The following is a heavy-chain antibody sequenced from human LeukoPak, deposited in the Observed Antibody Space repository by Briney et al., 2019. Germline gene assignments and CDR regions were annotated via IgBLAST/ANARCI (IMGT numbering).Heavy chain of an antibody. J-gene: IGHJ6*02. D-gene: IGHD2-2*01. CDR2: MYSGGST. CDR1: GFTVSSNY. V-gene: IGHV3-66*01. CDR3: AREQVVVGRGYYGMDV. Sequence: GGSLRLSCATSGFTVSSNYMNWVRQAPGKGLEWVSVMYSGGSTFYGDSVKGRFTISRDNSMNTLYLQMNSLRVDDTAVYYCAREQVVVGRGYYGMDVWGQGTTVTVSS.